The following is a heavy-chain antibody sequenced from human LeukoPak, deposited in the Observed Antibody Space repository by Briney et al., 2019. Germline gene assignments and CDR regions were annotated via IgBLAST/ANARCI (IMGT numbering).Heavy chain of an antibody. D-gene: IGHD2-21*02. CDR1: GGSISSGDYY. Sequence: SQTLSLTCTVSGGSISSGDYYWSWIRQPPGKGLEWIGYIYYSGSTYYNPSLKSRVTISVDTSKNQFSLKLSSVTAADTAVYYCAREGSGGDSYYYYGMDVWGQGTTVTVSS. CDR3: AREGSGGDSYYYYGMDV. V-gene: IGHV4-30-4*01. CDR2: IYYSGST. J-gene: IGHJ6*02.